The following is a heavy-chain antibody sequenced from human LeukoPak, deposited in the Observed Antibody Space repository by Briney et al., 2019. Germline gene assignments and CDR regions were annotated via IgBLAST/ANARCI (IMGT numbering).Heavy chain of an antibody. Sequence: GGSLRLSCAASGFTSSSYGMHWVRQAPGKGLEWVAFIRYDGSNKYYVESVKGRFSISRDNSKNTLYLEMNSLRAEDTAIYYCAKGKGKLGAFQSDFDYWGQGTLVTVSS. CDR1: GFTSSSYG. V-gene: IGHV3-30*02. CDR2: IRYDGSNK. D-gene: IGHD1-26*01. J-gene: IGHJ4*02. CDR3: AKGKGKLGAFQSDFDY.